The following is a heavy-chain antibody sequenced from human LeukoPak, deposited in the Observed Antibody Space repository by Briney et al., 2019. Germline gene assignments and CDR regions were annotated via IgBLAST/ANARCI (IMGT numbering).Heavy chain of an antibody. Sequence: ASVKVSCKASGYTFTGYYMHWVRQAPGQGLEWMGRINPNSGGTNYAQKFQGRVTMTRDTSISTAYMELRSLRSDDTAVYYCARVSSLVVPAAIEDWGQGTLVTVSS. D-gene: IGHD2-2*01. CDR3: ARVSSLVVPAAIED. J-gene: IGHJ4*02. V-gene: IGHV1-2*06. CDR2: INPNSGGT. CDR1: GYTFTGYY.